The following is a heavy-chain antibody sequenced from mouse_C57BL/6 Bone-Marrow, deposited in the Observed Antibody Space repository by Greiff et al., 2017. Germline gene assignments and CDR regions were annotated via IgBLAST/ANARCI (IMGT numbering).Heavy chain of an antibody. V-gene: IGHV1-81*01. CDR2: IYPRSGNT. D-gene: IGHD4-1*01. CDR1: GYTFTSYG. CDR3: ARNGANWEDFDY. Sequence: QVQMQQSGAELARPGASVKLSCKASGYTFTSYGISWVKQRTGQGLEWIGEIYPRSGNTYYNEKFKGKATLTADKSSSTAYMELRSLTSEDSAVYFCARNGANWEDFDYWGQGTTLTVSS. J-gene: IGHJ2*01.